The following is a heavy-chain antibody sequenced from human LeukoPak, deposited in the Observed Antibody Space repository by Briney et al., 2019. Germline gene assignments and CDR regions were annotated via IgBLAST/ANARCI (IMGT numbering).Heavy chain of an antibody. V-gene: IGHV4-34*01. CDR1: GGSFSGYY. CDR2: INHSGST. Sequence: PSETLSLTCAVYGGSFSGYYWSWIRQPPGKGLEWIGEINHSGSTNYNPSLKSRVTISVDTSKNQFSLKLSSVTAADTAVYYCARLELRYFDWSSTYYFDYWGQGTLVTVSS. CDR3: ARLELRYFDWSSTYYFDY. D-gene: IGHD3-9*01. J-gene: IGHJ4*02.